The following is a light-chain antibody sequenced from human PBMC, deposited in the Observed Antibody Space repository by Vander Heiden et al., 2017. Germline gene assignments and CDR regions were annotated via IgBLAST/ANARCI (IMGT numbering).Light chain of an antibody. CDR1: ERLSTY. CDR2: AAS. V-gene: IGKV1-39*01. J-gene: IGKJ4*01. Sequence: DIELPQSPLSLSPSLGDKVTLIRRSSERLSTYLTWYQQKPGKAPKLLIYAASTLQRGVPARFSGSRSGTDFTLTISSLQPEDFASYHCQQTYSTPLTFGGGTKVESK. CDR3: QQTYSTPLT.